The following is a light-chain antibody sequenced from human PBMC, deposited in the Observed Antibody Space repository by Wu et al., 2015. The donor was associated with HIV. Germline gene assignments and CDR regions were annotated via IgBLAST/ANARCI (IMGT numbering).Light chain of an antibody. CDR3: QQYNNWPPYT. J-gene: IGKJ2*01. CDR2: GAS. Sequence: EIVLTQSPVTLSFSPGERATLSCRASQSVSSSLAWYQHKPGQAPRLLIYGASTRATGIPARFGGSGSGTEFTLTISNMQSEDFAVYYCQQYNNWPPYTFGQGTKLEIK. V-gene: IGKV3-15*01. CDR1: QSVSSS.